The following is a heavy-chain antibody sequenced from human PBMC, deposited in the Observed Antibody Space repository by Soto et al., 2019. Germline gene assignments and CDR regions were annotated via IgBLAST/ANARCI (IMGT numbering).Heavy chain of an antibody. CDR2: ISSSSSYI. J-gene: IGHJ4*02. CDR1: GFTFSSYS. Sequence: EVQLVESGGGLVKPGGSVRLSCAASGFTFSSYSMNWVRQAPGKGLEWVSSISSSSSYIYYADSVKGRFTISRDNAKNSLYLQMNSLRAEDTAEYYCASAIAVAGTGDFDYWGQGTLVTVSS. CDR3: ASAIAVAGTGDFDY. D-gene: IGHD6-19*01. V-gene: IGHV3-21*01.